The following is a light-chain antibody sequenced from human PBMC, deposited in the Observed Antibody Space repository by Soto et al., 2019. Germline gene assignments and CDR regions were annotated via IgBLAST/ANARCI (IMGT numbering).Light chain of an antibody. J-gene: IGLJ2*01. Sequence: QSVLTQPPSVSGAPGQRVTISCTGSSSNIGAGYDVHWYQQLPGTAPKPIIYGNSNRPSGVPDRFSGSKSGTSASLAITGLQAEDEADYYCQSYDSSLSGSVFGGGTKLTVL. CDR1: SSNIGAGYD. CDR2: GNS. V-gene: IGLV1-40*01. CDR3: QSYDSSLSGSV.